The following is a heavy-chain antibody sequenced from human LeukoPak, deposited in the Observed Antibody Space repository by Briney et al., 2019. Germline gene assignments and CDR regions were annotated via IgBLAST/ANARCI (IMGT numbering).Heavy chain of an antibody. D-gene: IGHD3-10*01. Sequence: SVKLFCNASGDTFSSYAISWVRQAPGQGLEWMERSIHNFDTANNAQKFQGRVTIPTHESTSTAYMELSSLRSEDTAVYYCARDGVEGGSGSLRLDYWGQGTLVSVSS. CDR1: GDTFSSYA. V-gene: IGHV1-69*05. CDR3: ARDGVEGGSGSLRLDY. J-gene: IGHJ4*02. CDR2: SIHNFDTA.